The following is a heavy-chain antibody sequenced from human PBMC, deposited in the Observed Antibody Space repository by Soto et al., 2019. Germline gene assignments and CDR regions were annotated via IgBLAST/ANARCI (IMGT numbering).Heavy chain of an antibody. CDR1: GGSFSGYY. Sequence: SETLSLTCAVYGGSFSGYYWSWIRQPPGKGLEWIGEINHSGSTNYSPSLKSRVAISVDTSKNQFSLKLSSVTAADTAAYYCARTGYSSGWYKAAFDIWGQGTMVTVSS. V-gene: IGHV4-34*01. D-gene: IGHD6-19*01. J-gene: IGHJ3*02. CDR2: INHSGST. CDR3: ARTGYSSGWYKAAFDI.